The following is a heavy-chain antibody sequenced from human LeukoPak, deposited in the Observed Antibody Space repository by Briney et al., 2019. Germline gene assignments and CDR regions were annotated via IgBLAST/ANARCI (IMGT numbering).Heavy chain of an antibody. D-gene: IGHD3-22*01. CDR1: GGSISSYY. CDR3: ARGPYSYDSSGAFDI. Sequence: SETLSLTCTVSGGSISSYYWSWIRQPAGTALEWIGRIYTSGTITYNPSLKSRVTISVDTSKNQFSLKLSPVTAADTAVYFCARGPYSYDSSGAFDIWGQGTMVTVSS. CDR2: IYTSGTI. J-gene: IGHJ3*02. V-gene: IGHV4-4*07.